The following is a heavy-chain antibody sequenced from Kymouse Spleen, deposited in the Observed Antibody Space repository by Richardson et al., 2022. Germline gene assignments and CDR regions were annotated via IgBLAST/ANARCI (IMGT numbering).Heavy chain of an antibody. Sequence: EVQLVESGGGLVQPGGSLRLSCAASGFTFSSYDMHWVRQATGKGLEWVSAIGTAGDTYYPGSVKGRFTISRENAKNSLYLQMNSLRAGDTAVYYCARDRILTGTTLTGSTPGAREPWSPSPQ. V-gene: IGHV3-13*01. D-gene: IGHD1-7*01. CDR2: IGTAGDT. CDR3: ARDRILTGTTLTGSTP. CDR1: GFTFSSYD. J-gene: IGHJ5*02.